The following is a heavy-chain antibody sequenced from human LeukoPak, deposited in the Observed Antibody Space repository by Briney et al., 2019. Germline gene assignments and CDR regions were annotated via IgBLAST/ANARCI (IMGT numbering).Heavy chain of an antibody. D-gene: IGHD5-24*01. Sequence: SETLSLTCAVYGGSFSGYYWSWIRQPPGKGLEWIGEINHSGSTNYNPSPKSRVTISVDTSKNQFSLKLSSVTAADTAVYYCARGPDIEMATIPFDYWGQGTLVTVSS. CDR3: ARGPDIEMATIPFDY. CDR1: GGSFSGYY. V-gene: IGHV4-34*01. CDR2: INHSGST. J-gene: IGHJ4*02.